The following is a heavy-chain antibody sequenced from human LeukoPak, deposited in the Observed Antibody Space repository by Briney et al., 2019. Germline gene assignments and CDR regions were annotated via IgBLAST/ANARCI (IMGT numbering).Heavy chain of an antibody. CDR2: ISGSGGST. Sequence: GGSLRLSCAASGFTFSSYAMSWVRQAPGKGLEWVPVISGSGGSTHYADSVKGRFTISRDNSKNTLYLQMNSLRAEDTAVYHCAKDHGSSWTGDYYYGMDVWGQGTTVTVSS. CDR3: AKDHGSSWTGDYYYGMDV. CDR1: GFTFSSYA. V-gene: IGHV3-23*01. J-gene: IGHJ6*02. D-gene: IGHD6-13*01.